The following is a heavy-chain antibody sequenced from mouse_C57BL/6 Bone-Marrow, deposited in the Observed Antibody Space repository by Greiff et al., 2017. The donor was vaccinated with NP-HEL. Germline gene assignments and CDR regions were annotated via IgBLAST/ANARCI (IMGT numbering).Heavy chain of an antibody. Sequence: DVQLVESGEGLVKPGGSLKLSCAASGFTFSSYAMSWVRQTPEKRLEWVAYISSGGDYIYYADTVKGRFTISRDNARNTLYLQMSSLKSEDTAMYYCTSNWDVWYFDYWGQGTTLTVSS. J-gene: IGHJ2*01. CDR3: TSNWDVWYFDY. D-gene: IGHD4-1*01. CDR2: ISSGGDYI. V-gene: IGHV5-9-1*02. CDR1: GFTFSSYA.